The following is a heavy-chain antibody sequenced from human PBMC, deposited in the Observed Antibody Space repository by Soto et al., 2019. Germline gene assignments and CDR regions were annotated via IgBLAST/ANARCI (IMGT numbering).Heavy chain of an antibody. CDR3: ARDGGIALTTFDF. V-gene: IGHV6-1*01. Sequence: SQTLSLTCAISGDSVSSNSAAWNWFRQSPSRGLEWLGRTYYRSRWYNDYAISVRSRIIINPDTSKNQFSLQLNSVTPEDTAVYYCARDGGIALTTFDFWGQGSLVTVSS. CDR2: TYYRSRWYN. CDR1: GDSVSSNSAA. D-gene: IGHD4-17*01. J-gene: IGHJ4*02.